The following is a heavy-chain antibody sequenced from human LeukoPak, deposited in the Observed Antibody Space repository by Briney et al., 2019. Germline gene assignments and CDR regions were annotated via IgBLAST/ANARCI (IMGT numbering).Heavy chain of an antibody. V-gene: IGHV1-18*01. D-gene: IGHD2-2*03. Sequence: ASVKVSCKASVYTFTSSGISWVRRAHGQGREWMGWVSTYSVNTNNVQKFQGRVTMTRDTSTNTDYMELQNLRPDATAIYYCARDLGYCSFGFGLGNCNRKWFDPWGQGTLVSVSS. J-gene: IGHJ5*02. CDR2: VSTYSVNT. CDR3: ARDLGYCSFGFGLGNCNRKWFDP. CDR1: VYTFTSSG.